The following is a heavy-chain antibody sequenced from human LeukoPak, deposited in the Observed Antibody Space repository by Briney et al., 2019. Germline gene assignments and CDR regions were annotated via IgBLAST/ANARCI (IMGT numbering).Heavy chain of an antibody. CDR2: ISSSGSTI. CDR1: GFTFSSYK. D-gene: IGHD2-15*01. CDR3: ARDPYCSGGSCYPL. V-gene: IGHV3-48*03. J-gene: IGHJ4*02. Sequence: HGGSLRLSCAASGFTFSSYKMKWVRPGPGKGLEWVSYISSSGSTIYYADSVKGRFTISRDNAKNSLYLQMNSLRAEDTAVYYCARDPYCSGGSCYPLWGQGTLVTVSS.